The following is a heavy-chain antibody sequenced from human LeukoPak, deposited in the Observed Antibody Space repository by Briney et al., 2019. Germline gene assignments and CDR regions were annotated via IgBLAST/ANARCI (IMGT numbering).Heavy chain of an antibody. D-gene: IGHD6-13*01. CDR3: ARVNEQQLVFDY. J-gene: IGHJ4*02. CDR2: ISSSGSTI. CDR1: GFTFSSYE. V-gene: IGHV3-48*03. Sequence: PGGSLRLSCAASGFTFSSYEMNWVRQAPGKGLEWVSYISSSGSTIYYAGSVKGRFTISRDNAKNSLYLQMNSLRAEDTAVYYCARVNEQQLVFDYWGQGALVTVSS.